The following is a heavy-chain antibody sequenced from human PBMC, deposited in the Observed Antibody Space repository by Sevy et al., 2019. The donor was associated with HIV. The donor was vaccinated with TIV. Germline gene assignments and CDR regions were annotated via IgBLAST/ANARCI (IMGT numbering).Heavy chain of an antibody. CDR1: GFTFDDYT. Sequence: GGSLRLSCAASGFTFDDYTMHWVRQAPGKGLEWVSLISWDGGSTYYVDSVKGRFTISRDNSKNSLYLQMNSLRTEDTALYYCAKAWGSGRDLGYYYGMDVWGQGTTVTVSS. J-gene: IGHJ6*02. V-gene: IGHV3-43*01. CDR3: AKAWGSGRDLGYYYGMDV. CDR2: ISWDGGST. D-gene: IGHD6-19*01.